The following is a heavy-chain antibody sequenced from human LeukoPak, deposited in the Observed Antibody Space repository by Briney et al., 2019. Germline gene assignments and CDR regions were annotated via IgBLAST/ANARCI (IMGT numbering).Heavy chain of an antibody. J-gene: IGHJ3*02. V-gene: IGHV1-2*02. CDR2: INPNSGGT. D-gene: IGHD3-22*01. CDR1: GYTFTGYY. CDR3: ARGGSTYYYDSSGYYVLDAFDI. Sequence: ASVKVSCKASGYTFTGYYMHWVRQAPGQGLEWMGWINPNSGGTNYAQKFQGRVTMTRDTSISTGYMELSRLRSDDTAVYYCARGGSTYYYDSSGYYVLDAFDIWGQGTMVTVSS.